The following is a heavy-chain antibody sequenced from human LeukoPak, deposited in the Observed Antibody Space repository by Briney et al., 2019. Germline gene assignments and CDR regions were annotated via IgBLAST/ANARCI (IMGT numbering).Heavy chain of an antibody. CDR3: ARHDYGSGSYYDY. J-gene: IGHJ4*02. D-gene: IGHD3-10*01. CDR2: INPNSGGT. Sequence: RAPVKVSCKASGYTFTGYYMHWVRQAPGQGLEWMGWINPNSGGTNYAQKFQGRVTMTRDTSISTAYMELSRLRSDDTAVYYCARHDYGSGSYYDYWGQGTLVTVSS. CDR1: GYTFTGYY. V-gene: IGHV1-2*02.